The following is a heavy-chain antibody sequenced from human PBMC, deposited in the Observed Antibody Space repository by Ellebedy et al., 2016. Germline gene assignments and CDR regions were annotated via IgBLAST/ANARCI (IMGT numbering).Heavy chain of an antibody. CDR1: GFTFSSHA. Sequence: GESLKISCAASGFTFSSHAMSWVRQAPGKGLEWVSAVVGSGERTFYADSVKGRFTISRDNSKNMLYLQMSSLKVEDTAVYYCAKWNGGWYAFEVWGQGTMVTVSS. D-gene: IGHD6-19*01. CDR3: AKWNGGWYAFEV. J-gene: IGHJ3*01. CDR2: VVGSGERT. V-gene: IGHV3-23*01.